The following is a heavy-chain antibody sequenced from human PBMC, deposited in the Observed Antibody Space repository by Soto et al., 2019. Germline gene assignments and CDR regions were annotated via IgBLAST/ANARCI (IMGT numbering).Heavy chain of an antibody. V-gene: IGHV3-15*01. CDR3: TTGLSNGYYNFDY. Sequence: PGGSLRLSCAASGFTFNNAWMSWVRQAPGKGLEWVGRIKGEADGGTTDYAAPVKGRTTISRDHSKDTLYLQMNSLKTEDTAVYYCTTGLSNGYYNFDYWGQGTPVTVSS. CDR2: IKGEADGGTT. CDR1: GFTFNNAW. J-gene: IGHJ4*02. D-gene: IGHD3-22*01.